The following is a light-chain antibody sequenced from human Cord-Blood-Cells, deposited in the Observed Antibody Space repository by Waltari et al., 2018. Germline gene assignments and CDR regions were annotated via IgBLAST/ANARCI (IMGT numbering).Light chain of an antibody. CDR2: RNN. J-gene: IGLJ3*02. CDR1: SNTVGNQA. Sequence: QAGLTQPPSVSKGLRQTATLTCTGNSNTVGNQAAAWLQQHQGHPPKLLSYRNNNRPSGISERLSASRSGNTASLTITGLQPEDEADYYCSAWDSSLSVWVFGGGTKLTVL. V-gene: IGLV10-54*01. CDR3: SAWDSSLSVWV.